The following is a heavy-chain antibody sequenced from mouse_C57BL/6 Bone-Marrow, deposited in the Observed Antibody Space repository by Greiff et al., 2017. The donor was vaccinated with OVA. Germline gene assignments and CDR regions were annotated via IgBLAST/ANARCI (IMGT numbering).Heavy chain of an antibody. V-gene: IGHV1-15*01. CDR1: GYTFTDYE. CDR3: ARGYSNYYAMDY. Sequence: QVQLKESGAELVRPGASVTLSCKASGYTFTDYEMHWVKQTPVHGLEWIGAIDPVTGGTSYNQKFTGKAILTADKSFSTAYMELRRLTAKYSADYYCARGYSNYYAMDYWGQGTSVTVSS. J-gene: IGHJ4*01. CDR2: IDPVTGGT. D-gene: IGHD2-5*01.